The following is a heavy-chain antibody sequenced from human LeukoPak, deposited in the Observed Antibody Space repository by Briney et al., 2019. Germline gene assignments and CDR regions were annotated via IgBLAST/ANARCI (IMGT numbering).Heavy chain of an antibody. Sequence: PSETLSLTCAVYGGYFSGYYWRWIRQPPAKGREWIGEINHSGSTNYNPSLKSRVTISVDTSKNQFSLKLSSVTAADTAVYYCARGSRAVLRYFQHWGQGTLVTVSS. CDR2: INHSGST. CDR1: GGYFSGYY. D-gene: IGHD6-6*01. J-gene: IGHJ1*01. CDR3: ARGSRAVLRYFQH. V-gene: IGHV4-34*01.